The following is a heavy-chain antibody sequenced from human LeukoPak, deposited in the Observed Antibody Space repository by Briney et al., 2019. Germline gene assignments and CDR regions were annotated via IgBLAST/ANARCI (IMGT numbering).Heavy chain of an antibody. Sequence: GGSPRLSCAASGFTFSSYAMHWVRQAPGKGLEWVAVISYDGSNKYYADSVKGRFTISRDNSKNTLYLQMNSLRAEDTAVYYCARGYDFWSGYYLDYWGQGTLVTVSS. D-gene: IGHD3-3*01. V-gene: IGHV3-30*01. CDR1: GFTFSSYA. J-gene: IGHJ4*02. CDR3: ARGYDFWSGYYLDY. CDR2: ISYDGSNK.